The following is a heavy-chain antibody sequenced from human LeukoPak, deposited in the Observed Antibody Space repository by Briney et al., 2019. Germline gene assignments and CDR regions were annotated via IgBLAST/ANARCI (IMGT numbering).Heavy chain of an antibody. CDR3: ARDNGSGYNYDY. V-gene: IGHV4-59*01. J-gene: IGHJ4*02. CDR1: GGSISRYY. CDR2: IYYSEGT. Sequence: SETLSLTCTASGGSISRYYWSWIRQPPGQGLEWMGYIYYSEGTNYNPSLQHRGITMIATSKNQLSLKLISVTAADTAAYYCARDNGSGYNYDYWGQGTLVTVSS. D-gene: IGHD3-22*01.